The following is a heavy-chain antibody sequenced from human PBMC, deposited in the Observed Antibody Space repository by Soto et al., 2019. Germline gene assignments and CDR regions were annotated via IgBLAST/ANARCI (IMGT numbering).Heavy chain of an antibody. D-gene: IGHD3-10*01. CDR1: GDSITISDFY. Sequence: PSETLSLTCAFCGDSITISDFYGSWIRQPPGKGLEWIGSIYYSGSTYYNPSLKSRVTISVDTSKNQFSLKLSSVTAADTAVYNCARHQGEYYYYYYGMDVWGQGTTVTVS. CDR3: ARHQGEYYYYYYGMDV. J-gene: IGHJ6*02. V-gene: IGHV4-39*01. CDR2: IYYSGST.